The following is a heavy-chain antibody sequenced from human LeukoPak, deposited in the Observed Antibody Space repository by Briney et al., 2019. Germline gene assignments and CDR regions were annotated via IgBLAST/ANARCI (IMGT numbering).Heavy chain of an antibody. V-gene: IGHV3-23*01. CDR2: ISGSGGST. D-gene: IGHD6-19*01. Sequence: GASLRLSCAASGFTFSSYAMSWVRQAPGKGLEWVSAISGSGGSTYYADSVKGRFTISRDNSKNTLYLQMNSLRAEDTAVYYCAKDVGCSGLLDYWGQGTLVTVSS. CDR3: AKDVGCSGLLDY. CDR1: GFTFSSYA. J-gene: IGHJ4*02.